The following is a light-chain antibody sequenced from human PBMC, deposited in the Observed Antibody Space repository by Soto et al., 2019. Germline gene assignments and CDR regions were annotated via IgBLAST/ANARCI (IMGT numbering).Light chain of an antibody. Sequence: QSVLTQPPSASGTPGQRVTISCSGTRSNIGSNYVYWYQQVPGTAPKLLIYKNNQRPSGVPDRFSGSKSGTSASLAISGLRSEDEADYYCATWDDSLKEVFGGGTQLTVL. J-gene: IGLJ2*01. CDR3: ATWDDSLKEV. CDR1: RSNIGSNY. V-gene: IGLV1-47*01. CDR2: KNN.